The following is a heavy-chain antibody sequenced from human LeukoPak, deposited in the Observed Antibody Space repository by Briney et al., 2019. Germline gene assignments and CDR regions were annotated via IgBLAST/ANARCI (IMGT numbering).Heavy chain of an antibody. J-gene: IGHJ4*02. V-gene: IGHV3-23*01. CDR1: GFTFSSYA. Sequence: GGSLRLSCAASGFTFSSYAMSWVRQAPGKGLEWVSAISGSGGSTYYADSVKGRFTISRDNSKNTLYLQMNSLRAEDTAVYYCARVVLDTAMVSYSYFDYWGQGTLVTVSS. CDR2: ISGSGGST. CDR3: ARVVLDTAMVSYSYFDY. D-gene: IGHD5-18*01.